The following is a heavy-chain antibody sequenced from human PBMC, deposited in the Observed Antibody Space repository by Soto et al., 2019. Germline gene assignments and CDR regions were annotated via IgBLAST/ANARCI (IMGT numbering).Heavy chain of an antibody. J-gene: IGHJ6*02. Sequence: EVQLLESGGGLVQPGGSLRLSCAASGFTFSSHVMNWVRQAPGKGLEWVAAISGGGGTTYYGDSVEGRFTMSRDNSKNNLYLQRNSLRAEDTAVYYCARGPRAPPPHDYGMDVWGQGTTVTVSS. CDR2: ISGGGGTT. V-gene: IGHV3-23*01. CDR1: GFTFSSHV. CDR3: ARGPRAPPPHDYGMDV.